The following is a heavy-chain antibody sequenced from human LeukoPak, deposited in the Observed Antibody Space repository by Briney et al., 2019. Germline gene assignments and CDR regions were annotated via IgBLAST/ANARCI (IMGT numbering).Heavy chain of an antibody. CDR2: IKHDGSEK. Sequence: GGSLRLSCAASGFTFFSSWMTWVRQAPGKGLEWVANIKHDGSEKYYVDSVKGRFTISRDNAQNSLSLQMNSLRAEDTAVYFCARAYYNSSAYYPNWFDPWGQGTLVTVSS. V-gene: IGHV3-7*04. D-gene: IGHD3-22*01. J-gene: IGHJ5*02. CDR3: ARAYYNSSAYYPNWFDP. CDR1: GFTFFSSW.